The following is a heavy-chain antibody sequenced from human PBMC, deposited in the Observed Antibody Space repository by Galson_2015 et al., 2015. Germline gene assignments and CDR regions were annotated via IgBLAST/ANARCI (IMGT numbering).Heavy chain of an antibody. CDR2: IWYDGSNK. J-gene: IGHJ4*02. CDR3: ARDLTGPSGYSSSWRRLWDY. D-gene: IGHD6-13*01. V-gene: IGHV3-33*01. CDR1: GFTFSSYG. Sequence: SLRLSCAASGFTFSSYGMHWVRQAPGKGLEWVAVIWYDGSNKYYADSVKGRFTISRDNSKNTLYLQMNSLRAEDTAVYYCARDLTGPSGYSSSWRRLWDYWGQGTLVTVSS.